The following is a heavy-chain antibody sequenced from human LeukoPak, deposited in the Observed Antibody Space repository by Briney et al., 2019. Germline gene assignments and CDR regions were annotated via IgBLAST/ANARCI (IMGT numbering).Heavy chain of an antibody. CDR3: ARGLGYSGSYYRLLFAPYP. Sequence: ASVKVSCKASGYTFTGYYMHWVRQAPGQGLEWMGWINPNSGGTNYAQKFQGRVTMTRDTSISTAYMELSRLRSDDTAVYYCARGLGYSGSYYRLLFAPYPWGQGTLVTVSS. CDR1: GYTFTGYY. D-gene: IGHD1-26*01. V-gene: IGHV1-2*02. J-gene: IGHJ5*02. CDR2: INPNSGGT.